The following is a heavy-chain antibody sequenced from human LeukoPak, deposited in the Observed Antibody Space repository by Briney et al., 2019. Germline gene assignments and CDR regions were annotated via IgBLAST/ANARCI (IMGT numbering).Heavy chain of an antibody. Sequence: GGSLRLSCAAYGFTFGSYGMHWVRQAPGKGLEWVAVIWYDGSNKYYADSVKGRFTISRDNSKNTMYLQMNSLRAEDTAVYYCAKERRDGYRNHFDYWGQGTLVTVSS. V-gene: IGHV3-33*06. J-gene: IGHJ4*02. D-gene: IGHD5-24*01. CDR2: IWYDGSNK. CDR3: AKERRDGYRNHFDY. CDR1: GFTFGSYG.